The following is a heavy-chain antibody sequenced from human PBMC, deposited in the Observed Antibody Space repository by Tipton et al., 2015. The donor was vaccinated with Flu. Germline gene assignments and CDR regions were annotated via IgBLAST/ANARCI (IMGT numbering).Heavy chain of an antibody. CDR2: IYPGDSDT. Sequence: QLVQSGAEVKKAGESLKISCKGSGYSFTIYWITWARQMPGNGMEWMGIIYPGDSDTGYSPPFKDQVTITVDQSISTAYLMWSSLMATDCAMDNVARQRRSENYFNDFYYGGQGTLPPVAS. V-gene: IGHV5-51*01. J-gene: IGHJ4*02. D-gene: IGHD3-10*01. CDR3: ARQRRSENYFNDFYY. CDR1: GYSFTIYW.